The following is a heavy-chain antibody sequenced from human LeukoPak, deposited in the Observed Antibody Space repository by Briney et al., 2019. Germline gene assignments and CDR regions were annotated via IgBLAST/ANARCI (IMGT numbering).Heavy chain of an antibody. CDR3: ARLKVLWSNYFDY. D-gene: IGHD5-18*01. CDR1: GFTFDDYG. CDR2: INWDGSTT. V-gene: IGHV3-20*04. J-gene: IGHJ4*02. Sequence: TGGSLRLSCAASGFTFDDYGMTWVRQPPGRGLEWVCDINWDGSTTGYADSVKGRSTISRDNAKNSLYLQMNSLRVEDTAVYYCARLKVLWSNYFDYWGQGTLVTVSS.